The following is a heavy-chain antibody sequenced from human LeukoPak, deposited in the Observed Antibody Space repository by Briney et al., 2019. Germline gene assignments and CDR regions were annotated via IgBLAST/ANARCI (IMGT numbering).Heavy chain of an antibody. CDR3: ARDFGDFAFDI. V-gene: IGHV3-7*01. CDR1: GFTFSSYW. J-gene: IGHJ3*02. Sequence: GGSLRLSCAASGFTFSSYWMSWVRQAPGKGLEWVANIKQDGSEEYYVDSVKGRFTISRDNAKNSLYLQMNSLRAEDTAVYYCARDFGDFAFDIWGQGTMVTVSS. CDR2: IKQDGSEE. D-gene: IGHD3-16*01.